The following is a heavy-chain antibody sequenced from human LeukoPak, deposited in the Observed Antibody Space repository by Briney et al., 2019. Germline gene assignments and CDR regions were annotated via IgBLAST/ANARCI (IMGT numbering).Heavy chain of an antibody. J-gene: IGHJ3*02. CDR2: IYYSGST. Sequence: SETLSLTCTVSGGSISSSSYYWGWIRQPPGKGLEWIGSIYYSGSTYYNPSLKSRVTISVDTSKNQFSLKLSSVTAADTAVYYCAETLYAEWERLYAFDIWGQGTMVTVSS. CDR3: AETLYAEWERLYAFDI. V-gene: IGHV4-39*07. CDR1: GGSISSSSYY. D-gene: IGHD1-26*01.